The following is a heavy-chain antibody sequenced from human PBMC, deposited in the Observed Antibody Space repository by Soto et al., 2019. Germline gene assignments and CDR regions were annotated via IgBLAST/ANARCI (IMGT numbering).Heavy chain of an antibody. D-gene: IGHD6-13*01. V-gene: IGHV3-23*01. CDR3: VKQQMGDIRAFDY. CDR2: ISGSGGST. J-gene: IGHJ4*02. CDR1: GFTFSNYA. Sequence: EVQLLESGGGLVQPGESLRLSCAVSGFTFSNYAMSWVRQVPGKGLEWVSTISGSGGSTYYADSVKGRFTISRDNSKNTLYLQMNGLRAEDTAVYYCVKQQMGDIRAFDYWGQGTLVTVSS.